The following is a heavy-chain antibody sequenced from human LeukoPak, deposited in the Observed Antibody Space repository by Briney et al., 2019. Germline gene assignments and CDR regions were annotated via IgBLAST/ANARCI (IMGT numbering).Heavy chain of an antibody. V-gene: IGHV4-4*07. CDR1: GTSISSSNSYR. CDR3: TRGTVETTAGFE. D-gene: IGHD1-26*01. Sequence: SETLSLTCMAFGTSISSSNSYRWSWVRQPAGKGLEWIGRIFASGTTDYNPSLKSRVTMSVDTPNNQFSLRLTSVTAADTAVYYCTRGTVETTAGFEWGRGTLVTVSS. CDR2: IFASGTT. J-gene: IGHJ4*02.